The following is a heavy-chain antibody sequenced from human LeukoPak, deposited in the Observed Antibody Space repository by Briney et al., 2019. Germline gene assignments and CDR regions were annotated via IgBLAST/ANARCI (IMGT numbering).Heavy chain of an antibody. CDR3: ARGHNGACTFDY. V-gene: IGHV3-23*01. J-gene: IGHJ4*02. D-gene: IGHD2-8*01. CDR2: VGGRGGST. Sequence: GGTLRLSCAASGFTFSSYGMHWVRQAPGKGQEWDSAVGGRGGSTFYADSAQGRFTISRDNSKNTLYPQMNSLRAEDTAVYYCARGHNGACTFDYWGQGTLVTVSS. CDR1: GFTFSSYG.